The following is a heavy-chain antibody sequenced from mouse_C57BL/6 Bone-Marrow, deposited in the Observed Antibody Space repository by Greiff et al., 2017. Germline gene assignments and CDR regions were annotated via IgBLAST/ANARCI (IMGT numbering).Heavy chain of an antibody. J-gene: IGHJ4*01. CDR3: ARGDYGSSYSAMDY. D-gene: IGHD1-1*01. V-gene: IGHV1-82*01. CDR2: IYPGDGDT. Sequence: VQLQQSGPELVKPGASVKISCKASGYAFSSSWMNWVKQRPGKGLEWIGRIYPGDGDTNYNGKFKGKATLTADKSSSTAYMQLSSLTSEDSAVYFCARGDYGSSYSAMDYWGQGTSVTVSS. CDR1: GYAFSSSW.